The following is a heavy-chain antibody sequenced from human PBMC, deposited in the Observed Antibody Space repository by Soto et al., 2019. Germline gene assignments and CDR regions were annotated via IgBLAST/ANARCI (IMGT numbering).Heavy chain of an antibody. CDR3: ARDRRRTTVTRYMADFDY. CDR1: GFTFSSYA. J-gene: IGHJ4*02. V-gene: IGHV3-30-3*01. D-gene: IGHD4-17*01. Sequence: RLSCAASGFTFSSYAMNWVRQAPGKGLEGGAVISYDGSNKYYADSVKGRFTISRDNSKNTLYLQMNSLRAEDTAVYYCARDRRRTTVTRYMADFDYWGQGTLVTVSS. CDR2: ISYDGSNK.